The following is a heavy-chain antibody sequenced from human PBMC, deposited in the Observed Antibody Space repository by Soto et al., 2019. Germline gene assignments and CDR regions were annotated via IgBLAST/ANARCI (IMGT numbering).Heavy chain of an antibody. CDR3: ATMNGYFEY. Sequence: PXGSLRLSCADSGFMVSSYSMSWVRQTPGKGLEWVAAITATGDRTYYADSVTGRFTISRDNSKKTHYLQMTSLRAEDTAMYYCATMNGYFEYWGQGTPVTVSS. CDR2: ITATGDRT. V-gene: IGHV3-23*01. J-gene: IGHJ4*02. D-gene: IGHD3-22*01. CDR1: GFMVSSYS.